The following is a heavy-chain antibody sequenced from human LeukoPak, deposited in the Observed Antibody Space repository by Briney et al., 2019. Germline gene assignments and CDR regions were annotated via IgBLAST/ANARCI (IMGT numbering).Heavy chain of an antibody. CDR3: AKEGGGLDY. J-gene: IGHJ4*02. CDR2: LNPSSGGT. CDR1: GYTFTDNY. Sequence: ASVKVSCKASGYTFTDNYIHWVRQAPGQGLEWMGWLNPSSGGTHYAQNFQDRVTMTRDTSITTAYMELSRLRSADTAVYYCAKEGGGLDYWGQGTLVTVSS. V-gene: IGHV1-2*02. D-gene: IGHD3-16*01.